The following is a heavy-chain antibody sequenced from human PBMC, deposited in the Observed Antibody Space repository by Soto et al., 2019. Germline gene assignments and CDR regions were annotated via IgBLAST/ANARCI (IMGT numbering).Heavy chain of an antibody. CDR2: ISSSSSTI. Sequence: PGGSLRLSCAASGFTFSSYSMNWVRQAPGKGLEWVSYISSSSSTIYYADSVKGRFTISRDNAKNSLYLQMNSLRDEDTAVYYCASVRYGDYLDDAFDIWGQGTMVTVSS. V-gene: IGHV3-48*02. D-gene: IGHD4-17*01. J-gene: IGHJ3*02. CDR1: GFTFSSYS. CDR3: ASVRYGDYLDDAFDI.